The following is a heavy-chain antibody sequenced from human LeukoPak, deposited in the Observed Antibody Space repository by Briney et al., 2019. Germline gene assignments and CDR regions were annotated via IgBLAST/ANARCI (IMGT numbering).Heavy chain of an antibody. J-gene: IGHJ5*02. Sequence: ASETLSLTCADYGGSFSGYYWSWIRQPPGKGLEWIGEINHSGSTNYNPSLKSRVTISVDTSKNQFSLKLSSVTAADTAVYYCARAFRTSFDPWGQGTLVTVSS. D-gene: IGHD3-3*02. V-gene: IGHV4-34*01. CDR1: GGSFSGYY. CDR2: INHSGST. CDR3: ARAFRTSFDP.